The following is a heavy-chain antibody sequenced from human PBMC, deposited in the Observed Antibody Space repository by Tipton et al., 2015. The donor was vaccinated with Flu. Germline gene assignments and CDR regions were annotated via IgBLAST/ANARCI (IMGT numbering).Heavy chain of an antibody. D-gene: IGHD4-17*01. CDR1: GYSFDSFW. Sequence: VQLVQSGAEAKMPGESLKISCKASGYSFDSFWIGWVRQMPGKGLEWMGIIYPGDSDIRYSPSFQGQVTISADKSISTAYLQWSSLKASDTAMYYCAGLAGHYKYFDYWGQGTLVTVSA. CDR3: AGLAGHYKYFDY. J-gene: IGHJ4*02. CDR2: IYPGDSDI. V-gene: IGHV5-51*01.